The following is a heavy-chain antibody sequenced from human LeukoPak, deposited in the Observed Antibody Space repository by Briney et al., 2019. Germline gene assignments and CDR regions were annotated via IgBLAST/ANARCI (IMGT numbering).Heavy chain of an antibody. CDR3: ARGSRYYYDSGSYYPSYYYMDV. J-gene: IGHJ6*03. D-gene: IGHD3-10*01. CDR2: INPNSGGT. Sequence: ASVKVSCKASGYTFTSYDINWVRQATGQGLEWMGWINPNSGGTNYAQKFQGRVTMTRDTSISTAYMELSRLRSDDTAVYYCARGSRYYYDSGSYYPSYYYMDVWGTGTTVTVSS. V-gene: IGHV1-2*02. CDR1: GYTFTSYD.